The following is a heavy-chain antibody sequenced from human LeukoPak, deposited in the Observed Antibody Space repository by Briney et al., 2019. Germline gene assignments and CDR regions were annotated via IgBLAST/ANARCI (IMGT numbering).Heavy chain of an antibody. CDR1: GFAFSTFW. V-gene: IGHV3-7*04. CDR3: AGWDRSHWFDY. CDR2: IKQDGSEK. D-gene: IGHD1-1*01. Sequence: PGGSLRLSCAASGFAFSTFWMGWVRQAPGNGLEWVANIKQDGSEKSYADSLKARFTISRDNGKSSLYLQMNSLRADDTAVYYCAGWDRSHWFDYWGQGTLVTVSS. J-gene: IGHJ4*02.